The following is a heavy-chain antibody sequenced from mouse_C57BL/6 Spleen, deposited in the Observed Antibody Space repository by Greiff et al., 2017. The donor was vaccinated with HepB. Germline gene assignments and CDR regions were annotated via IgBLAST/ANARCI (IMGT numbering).Heavy chain of an antibody. D-gene: IGHD1-1*01. CDR3: ARGGAITTVVDY. Sequence: VQLQQSGPELVKPGASVKISCKASGYTFTDYYMNWVKQSHGKSLEWIGDINPNNGGTSYNQKFKGKATLTVDKSSSTAYMELRSLTSEDSAVYYCARGGAITTVVDYWGQGTTLTVSS. V-gene: IGHV1-26*01. CDR1: GYTFTDYY. J-gene: IGHJ2*01. CDR2: INPNNGGT.